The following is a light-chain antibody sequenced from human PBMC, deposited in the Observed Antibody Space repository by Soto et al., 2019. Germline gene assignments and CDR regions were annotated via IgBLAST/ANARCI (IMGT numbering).Light chain of an antibody. CDR1: QSVRSTY. J-gene: IGKJ1*01. CDR2: GAS. V-gene: IGKV3-20*01. CDR3: QQYESSLRT. Sequence: EIVLTQSPGTLSLSPGERATLSCRASQSVRSTYLAWYQQKPGQAPRLLIYGASSRATGIPDRFSGSGSGTDFTLTISRLEPEDFAVYYCQQYESSLRTFGQGTKVEIK.